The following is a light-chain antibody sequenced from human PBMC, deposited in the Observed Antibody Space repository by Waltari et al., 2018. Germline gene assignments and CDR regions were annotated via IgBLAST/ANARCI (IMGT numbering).Light chain of an antibody. J-gene: IGLJ3*02. CDR2: YDT. Sequence: YVLTQPPSVSVAPGKTATLTCGGENIESKSVNWYQQKPGQAPVLVLFYDTDRPSGIPDRFSGSNSGNMATLTISWVEAGDEADYHCQVWDDTTNSGVFGGGTRLTVL. V-gene: IGLV3-21*04. CDR1: NIESKS. CDR3: QVWDDTTNSGV.